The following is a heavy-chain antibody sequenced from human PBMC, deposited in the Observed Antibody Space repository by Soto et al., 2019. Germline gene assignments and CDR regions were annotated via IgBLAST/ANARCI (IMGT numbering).Heavy chain of an antibody. Sequence: SETLSLTCTVSGGSISDDSYWSWIRQTPGKGLEWIGYIYHTGNTYYNPSLRSRVSISVDKSKSQFSLKLISVTAADTAVYFCARDEYQLLSSVSWFDSWGQGTLVTV. J-gene: IGHJ5*01. CDR3: ARDEYQLLSSVSWFDS. CDR2: IYHTGNT. CDR1: GGSISDDSY. D-gene: IGHD2-2*01. V-gene: IGHV4-30-4*01.